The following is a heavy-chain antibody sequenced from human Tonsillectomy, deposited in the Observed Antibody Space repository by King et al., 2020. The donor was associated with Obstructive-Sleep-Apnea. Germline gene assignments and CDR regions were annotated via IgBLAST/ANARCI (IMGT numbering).Heavy chain of an antibody. D-gene: IGHD1-26*01. CDR1: GFTFSSFW. V-gene: IGHV3-7*01. Sequence: VQLVESGGGLVQPGGSLRLSCAASGFTFSSFWMTWVRQAPGKGLEWVANIKKDGSDNNCVDSVKGRFTISRDNGKNLLYLQMNSLRAEDTAVYYCARDYSPTSATNSGYYDGFDVWGQGTMVTVSS. CDR2: IKKDGSDN. J-gene: IGHJ3*01. CDR3: ARDYSPTSATNSGYYDGFDV.